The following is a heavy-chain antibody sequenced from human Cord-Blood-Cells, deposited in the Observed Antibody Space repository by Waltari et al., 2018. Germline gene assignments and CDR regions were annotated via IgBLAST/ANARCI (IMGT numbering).Heavy chain of an antibody. CDR2: INHSGRT. CDR3: ARGGFTVTRPYYFDY. V-gene: IGHV4-34*01. CDR1: GGSFSGYY. J-gene: IGHJ4*02. Sequence: QVQLQQWGAGLLKPSETLSLTCAVYGGSFSGYYWSWIRQPPGKGLEWIGEINHSGRTNSTPSLKSRVTISVDTSKNQFSLKLSSVTAADTAVYYCARGGFTVTRPYYFDYWGQGTLVTVSS. D-gene: IGHD4-4*01.